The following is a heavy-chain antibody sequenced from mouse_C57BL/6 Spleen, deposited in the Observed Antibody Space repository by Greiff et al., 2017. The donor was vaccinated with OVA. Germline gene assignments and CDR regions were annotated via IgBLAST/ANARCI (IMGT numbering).Heavy chain of an antibody. CDR3: ARRAYGSSYWYFDV. Sequence: QVQLQQSGPELVKPGASVKISCKASGYAFSSSWMNWVKQRPGQGLEWIGRIYPGDGDTNYNGKFKGKATLTADKSSSTAYMQLSSLTSEDSAVYFGARRAYGSSYWYFDVWGTGTTVTVSS. D-gene: IGHD1-1*01. CDR1: GYAFSSSW. CDR2: IYPGDGDT. V-gene: IGHV1-82*01. J-gene: IGHJ1*03.